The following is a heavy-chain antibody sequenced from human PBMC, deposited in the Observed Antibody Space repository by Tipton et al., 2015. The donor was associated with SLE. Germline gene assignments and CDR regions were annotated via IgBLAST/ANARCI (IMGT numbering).Heavy chain of an antibody. CDR3: AKVWPGTGGLDC. Sequence: QVQLVQSGAEVRKPGASVKVSCKASGYTFIRYYIHWVRQAPGQGLEWMGFINPNGGSTNYAQKLQGRVTMTRDTSTSAVDMELSSLRSDDTAVYYCAKVWPGTGGLDCWGQGTLVTVSS. D-gene: IGHD1-7*01. CDR2: INPNGGST. CDR1: GYTFIRYY. J-gene: IGHJ4*02. V-gene: IGHV1-46*04.